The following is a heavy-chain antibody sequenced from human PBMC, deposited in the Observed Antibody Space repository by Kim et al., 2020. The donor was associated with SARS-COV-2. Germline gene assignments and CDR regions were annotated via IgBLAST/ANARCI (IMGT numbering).Heavy chain of an antibody. V-gene: IGHV1-3*01. CDR2: INAGNGNT. CDR3: ARDRPVLRYFDVDYYYYGMDV. D-gene: IGHD3-9*01. CDR1: GYTFTSYA. Sequence: ASVKVSCKASGYTFTSYAMHWVRQAPGQRLEWMGWINAGNGNTKYSQKFQGRVTITRDTSASTAYMELSSLRSEDTAVYYCARDRPVLRYFDVDYYYYGMDVWGQGTTVTVSS. J-gene: IGHJ6*02.